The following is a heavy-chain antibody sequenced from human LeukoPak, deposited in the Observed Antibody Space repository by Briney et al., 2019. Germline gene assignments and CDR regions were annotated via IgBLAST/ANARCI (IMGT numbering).Heavy chain of an antibody. D-gene: IGHD6-19*01. CDR3: ARGGRGWYVPLDY. CDR1: GFTFSTYT. Sequence: SGGSLRLSCAASGFTFSTYTMHWVRQAQGQGWEWVTVISYDGSNKYYADSVKGRFTISRDNSKNTLYLQMNSLRAEDTAVYYCARGGRGWYVPLDYWGQGTLVTVSS. J-gene: IGHJ4*02. CDR2: ISYDGSNK. V-gene: IGHV3-30*04.